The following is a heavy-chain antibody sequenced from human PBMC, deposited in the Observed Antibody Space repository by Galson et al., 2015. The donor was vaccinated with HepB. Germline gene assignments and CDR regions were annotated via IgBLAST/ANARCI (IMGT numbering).Heavy chain of an antibody. Sequence: SLRLSCAASGFTFSDYYMSWVRQAPGKGLEWVAFIRYDGSNKYYADSVKGRFTISRDNSKNTLYLQMNSLRAEDTAVYYCAKDGGTGYGSGSSVLFDYWGQGTLVTVSS. CDR3: AKDGGTGYGSGSSVLFDY. V-gene: IGHV3-30*02. D-gene: IGHD3-10*01. J-gene: IGHJ4*02. CDR2: IRYDGSNK. CDR1: GFTFSDYY.